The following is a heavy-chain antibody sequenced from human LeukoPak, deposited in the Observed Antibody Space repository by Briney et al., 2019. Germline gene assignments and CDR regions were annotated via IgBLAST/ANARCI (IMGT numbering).Heavy chain of an antibody. CDR3: ARDKEHYYFDY. Sequence: SVKVSCKASGGTFSSYAISWVRRAPGQGLEWMGRIIPILGIANYAQKFQGRVTIIADKSTSTAYMELSSLRSEDTAVYYCARDKEHYYFDYWGQGTLVTVSS. V-gene: IGHV1-69*04. CDR2: IIPILGIA. J-gene: IGHJ4*02. CDR1: GGTFSSYA.